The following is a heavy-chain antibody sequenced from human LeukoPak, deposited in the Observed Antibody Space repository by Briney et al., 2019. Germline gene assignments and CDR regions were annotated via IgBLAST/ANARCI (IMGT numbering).Heavy chain of an antibody. J-gene: IGHJ4*02. D-gene: IGHD5-18*01. V-gene: IGHV1-69*05. CDR2: IIPIFGTA. Sequence: GASVKVSCKASGGTFSSYAISWVRQAPGQGLEWMGGIIPIFGTANYAQKFQGRVTITTDESTSTAYMELSSLRSEDTAVYYCARGTVDTAKVYYFDYWGQGTLVTVSS. CDR1: GGTFSSYA. CDR3: ARGTVDTAKVYYFDY.